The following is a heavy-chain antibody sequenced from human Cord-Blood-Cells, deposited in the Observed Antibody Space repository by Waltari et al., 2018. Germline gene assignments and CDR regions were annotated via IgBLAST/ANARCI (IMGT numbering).Heavy chain of an antibody. D-gene: IGHD5-12*01. Sequence: QVQLVQSGAEVKKPGSSVKVSCKASGGTFSSYAISWVRQAPGQGLEWMGGIIPIFGTANYAQKFQGRVTITADESTSTAYMELSSLRSEDTAVYYCAMVQSGYDPYYYYYGMDVWGQGTTVTVSS. V-gene: IGHV1-69*01. CDR3: AMVQSGYDPYYYYYGMDV. CDR1: GGTFSSYA. J-gene: IGHJ6*02. CDR2: IIPIFGTA.